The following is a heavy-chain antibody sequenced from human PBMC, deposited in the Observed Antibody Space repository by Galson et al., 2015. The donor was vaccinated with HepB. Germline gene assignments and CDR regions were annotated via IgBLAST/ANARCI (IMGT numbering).Heavy chain of an antibody. CDR1: GFTFSSYG. CDR3: AKDRGTWGWLVRGKYFDY. D-gene: IGHD6-19*01. J-gene: IGHJ4*02. V-gene: IGHV3-30*18. Sequence: SLRLSCAASGFTFSSYGMHWVRQAPGKGLEWVAVISYDGSNKYYADSVKGRFTISRDNSKNTLYLQMNSLRAEDTAVYYCAKDRGTWGWLVRGKYFDYWGQGTLVTVSS. CDR2: ISYDGSNK.